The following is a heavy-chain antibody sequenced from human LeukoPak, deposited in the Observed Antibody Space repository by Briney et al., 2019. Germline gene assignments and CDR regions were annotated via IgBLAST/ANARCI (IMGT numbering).Heavy chain of an antibody. CDR1: GFTFSNYG. J-gene: IGHJ4*02. CDR3: AKRNLGNIDY. CDR2: ISYDGSNK. Sequence: GTSLRLSCAASGFTFSNYGMHWVRQAPGKGLEWLAVISYDGSNKYYADSVKGRFTISRDNSKNTLYLQVNSLRAEDTAVYYCAKRNLGNIDYWGQGTLVTVSS. D-gene: IGHD3-16*01. V-gene: IGHV3-30*18.